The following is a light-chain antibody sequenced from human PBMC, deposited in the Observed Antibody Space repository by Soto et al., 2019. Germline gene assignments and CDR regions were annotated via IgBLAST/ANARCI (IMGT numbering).Light chain of an antibody. J-gene: IGLJ1*01. CDR1: SSDVGGYNY. CDR2: EVS. V-gene: IGLV2-8*01. CDR3: SSYAGSNNFEIGV. Sequence: QSALTQPPSASGSPGQSVTISCTGTSSDVGGYNYVSWYQQHPGKAPKLMIYEVSKRPSGVPDRFSGSKSGNTASLTVSGLQAEDEADYYCSSYAGSNNFEIGVFGTGTKLTVL.